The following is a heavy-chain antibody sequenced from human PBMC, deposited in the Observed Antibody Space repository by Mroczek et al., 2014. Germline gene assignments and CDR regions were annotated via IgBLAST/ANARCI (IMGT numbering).Heavy chain of an antibody. CDR2: IYYSGST. D-gene: IGHD1-14*01. CDR1: GGSISSYY. V-gene: IGHV4-59*01. J-gene: IGHJ6*02. Sequence: QVQLVQSGPGLVKPSETLSLTCTVSGGSISSYYWSWIRQPPGKGLEWIGYIYYSGSTNYNPSLKSRVTISVDTSKNQFSLKLSSVTAADTAVYYCARARGLTITSQNIPVYYYGMDVWGQGTTVTVSS. CDR3: ARARGLTITSQNIPVYYYGMDV.